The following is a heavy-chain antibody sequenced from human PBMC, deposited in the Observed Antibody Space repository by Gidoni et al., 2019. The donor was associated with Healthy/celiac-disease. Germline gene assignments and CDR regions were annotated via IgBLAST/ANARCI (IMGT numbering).Heavy chain of an antibody. Sequence: QVTLRESCPALVKPTQTLTLTCTFSGFSLSTSGMCVSWIRQPPGKALEWLARIDWDDDKYYSTSLKTRLTISKDTSKNQVVLTMTNMDPVDTATYYCARLQYDILTGSWLFDYWGQGTLVTVSS. V-gene: IGHV2-70*15. CDR3: ARLQYDILTGSWLFDY. CDR1: GFSLSTSGMC. D-gene: IGHD3-9*01. CDR2: IDWDDDK. J-gene: IGHJ4*02.